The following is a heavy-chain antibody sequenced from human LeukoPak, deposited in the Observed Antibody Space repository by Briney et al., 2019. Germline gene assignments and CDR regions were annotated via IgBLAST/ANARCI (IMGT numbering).Heavy chain of an antibody. V-gene: IGHV3-21*01. CDR2: IYSGGST. J-gene: IGHJ4*02. CDR3: ARGPKYISATGPYYFDY. D-gene: IGHD6-13*01. Sequence: GGSLRLSCAASGLTFSSYSMNWVRQAPGKGLEWVSVIYSGGSTYYADSMKGRFTISRDNAKNSMYLQMYSLRAEDTAVYYCARGPKYISATGPYYFDYWGQGTPVTVSS. CDR1: GLTFSSYS.